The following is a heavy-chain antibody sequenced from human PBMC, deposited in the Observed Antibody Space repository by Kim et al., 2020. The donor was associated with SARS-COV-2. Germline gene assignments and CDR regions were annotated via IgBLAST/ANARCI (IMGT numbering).Heavy chain of an antibody. CDR3: ARAYYGTDNAFDI. Sequence: YNPPLKSRVTIQVDTSKNQFSMKLSSVTAADTAVYYCARAYYGTDNAFDIWGQGTMVTVSS. J-gene: IGHJ3*02. D-gene: IGHD3-10*01. V-gene: IGHV4-31*02.